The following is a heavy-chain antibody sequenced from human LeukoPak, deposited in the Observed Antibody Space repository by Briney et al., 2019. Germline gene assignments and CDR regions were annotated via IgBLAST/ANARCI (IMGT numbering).Heavy chain of an antibody. CDR3: ARVPGPWRGPFDY. CDR1: GFTFSSYG. Sequence: GGSLRLSCAASGFTFSSYGMHWVRQAPGKGLEWVAVIWYDGSNKYYADSVKGRFTISRDNSTNTLYLQMNSLRAEDTAVYYCARVPGPWRGPFDYWGQGTLVTVSS. J-gene: IGHJ4*02. D-gene: IGHD1-26*01. CDR2: IWYDGSNK. V-gene: IGHV3-33*01.